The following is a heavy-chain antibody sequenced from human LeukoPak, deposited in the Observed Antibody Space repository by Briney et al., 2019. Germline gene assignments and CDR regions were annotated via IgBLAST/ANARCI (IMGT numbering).Heavy chain of an antibody. CDR1: GFTFSSYA. J-gene: IGHJ4*02. CDR3: AKGRYYDSSGYSILDY. D-gene: IGHD3-22*01. CDR2: ISGSGGST. V-gene: IGHV3-23*01. Sequence: GGSLRLSCAASGFTFSSYAMSWVRQAPGKGLEGGSAISGSGGSTYYADSVKGRFTISRDNSKNTLYLQMNSLRAEDTAVYYCAKGRYYDSSGYSILDYWGQGTLVTVSS.